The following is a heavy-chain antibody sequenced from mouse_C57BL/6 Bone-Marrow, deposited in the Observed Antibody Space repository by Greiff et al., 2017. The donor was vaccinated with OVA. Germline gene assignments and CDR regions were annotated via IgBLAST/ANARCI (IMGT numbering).Heavy chain of an antibody. CDR1: GYTFTDYE. Sequence: QVQLQQSGAELVRPGASVTLSCKASGYTFTDYEMHWVKQTPVHGLEWIGAIDPETGGTAYNQKFKGKAILTADKSSSTAYMELRSLTSEDSAVYYCTRWSGYGYSDVWGTGTTVTVSS. J-gene: IGHJ1*03. D-gene: IGHD3-2*02. CDR3: TRWSGYGYSDV. CDR2: IDPETGGT. V-gene: IGHV1-15*01.